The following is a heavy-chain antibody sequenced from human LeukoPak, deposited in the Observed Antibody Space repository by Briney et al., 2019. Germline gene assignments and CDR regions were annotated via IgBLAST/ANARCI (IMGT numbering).Heavy chain of an antibody. V-gene: IGHV3-49*03. CDR1: GFTFGDYV. Sequence: QPGRSLRLSCTASGFTFGDYVVSWFRQAPGKGLEWVGFIRTKPYGGTTEYAASVKGRFTISRDDSESIAYLQMNSLKTEDTADYYCTRGSDTIFGVARDGFDSWGQGTLVTVSS. J-gene: IGHJ4*02. CDR2: IRTKPYGGTT. D-gene: IGHD3-3*01. CDR3: TRGSDTIFGVARDGFDS.